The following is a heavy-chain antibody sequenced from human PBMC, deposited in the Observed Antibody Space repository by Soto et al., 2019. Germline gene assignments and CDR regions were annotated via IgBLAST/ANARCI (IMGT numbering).Heavy chain of an antibody. Sequence: VGSLRLSCAASGFTFGNYAMHWVRQAPGKGLEWVTLISFDGSSSYYADSVKGRFTISRDNSKNTLYLQMNSLRPKDTAVYYCARDSYAGPPDYWGQGTLVTVSS. D-gene: IGHD2-2*01. CDR1: GFTFGNYA. J-gene: IGHJ4*02. CDR2: ISFDGSSS. V-gene: IGHV3-30-3*01. CDR3: ARDSYAGPPDY.